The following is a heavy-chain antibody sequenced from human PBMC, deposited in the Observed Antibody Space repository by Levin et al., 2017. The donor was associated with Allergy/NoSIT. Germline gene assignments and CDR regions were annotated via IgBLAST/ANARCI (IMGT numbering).Heavy chain of an antibody. CDR2: IYSGGST. V-gene: IGHV3-53*01. CDR1: GFTVSSNY. Sequence: GESLKISCAASGFTVSSNYMSWVRQAPGKGLEWVSVIYSGGSTYYADSVKGRFTISRDNSKNTLYLQMNSLRAEDTAVYYCARSDYYGSGSCWGQGTLVTVSS. D-gene: IGHD3-10*01. J-gene: IGHJ4*02. CDR3: ARSDYYGSGSC.